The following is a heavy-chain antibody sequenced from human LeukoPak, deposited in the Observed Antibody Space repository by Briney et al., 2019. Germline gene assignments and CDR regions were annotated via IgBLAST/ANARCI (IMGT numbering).Heavy chain of an antibody. CDR2: FSGSGGST. Sequence: GESLRLSCAASGFTFSSYAMSWVRQAPGKGLEWVSGFSGSGGSTYYADSVKGRFTISRDNSKNTLYLQMNSLRAEDTAVYYCARDPGRYSSSWYYFDYWGQGTLVTVSS. D-gene: IGHD6-13*01. CDR1: GFTFSSYA. V-gene: IGHV3-23*01. J-gene: IGHJ4*02. CDR3: ARDPGRYSSSWYYFDY.